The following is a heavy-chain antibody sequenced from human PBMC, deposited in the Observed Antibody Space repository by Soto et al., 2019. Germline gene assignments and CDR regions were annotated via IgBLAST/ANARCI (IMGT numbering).Heavy chain of an antibody. CDR3: ARDKTFGGTIGSAFDS. Sequence: CAASGFTFNNYVMHWVRKTTSKGLEWVAVIWYDASHKYYADSVKGRFTISRDNSKNTLYLQMSSLRGEDTAVYYCARDKTFGGTIGSAFDSWGQGTLVTVSS. D-gene: IGHD3-16*01. V-gene: IGHV3-33*01. CDR1: GFTFNNYV. J-gene: IGHJ4*02. CDR2: IWYDASHK.